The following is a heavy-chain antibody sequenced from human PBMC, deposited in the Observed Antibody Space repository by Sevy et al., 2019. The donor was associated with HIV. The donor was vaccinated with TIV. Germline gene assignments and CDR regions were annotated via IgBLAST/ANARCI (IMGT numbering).Heavy chain of an antibody. J-gene: IGHJ6*02. D-gene: IGHD1-26*01. CDR1: GFTFSNYW. Sequence: GGSLRLSCAASGFTFSNYWMTWVRQAPGKGLEWVANIKRDGSERYYLAYVKGRFTISRDNAKKSLYLQMNSLTAEDTAVYYCARDCNSASCLWGLDVWGQGTTVTVSS. CDR3: ARDCNSASCLWGLDV. CDR2: IKRDGSER. V-gene: IGHV3-7*03.